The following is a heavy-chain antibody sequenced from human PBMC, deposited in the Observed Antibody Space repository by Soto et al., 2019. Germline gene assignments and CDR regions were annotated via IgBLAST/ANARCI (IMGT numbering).Heavy chain of an antibody. D-gene: IGHD3-22*01. V-gene: IGHV4-31*03. J-gene: IGHJ6*02. CDR1: GGSISSVGYY. CDR2: IYYSGST. Sequence: SETLSLTCTVSGGSISSVGYYWSWIRQHPGKGLEWLGYIYYSGSTYYNPSLKSRVTISVDTSKNQFSLQLSSVTAADTAVYYCNLYYYDSSGSIGAGNYYGMDVWGQGTTVTVSS. CDR3: NLYYYDSSGSIGAGNYYGMDV.